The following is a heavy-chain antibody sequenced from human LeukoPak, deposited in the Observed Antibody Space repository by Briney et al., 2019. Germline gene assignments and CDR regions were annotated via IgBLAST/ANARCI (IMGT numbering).Heavy chain of an antibody. CDR1: GYTLTELS. CDR3: ATISRYYDSTLFDY. J-gene: IGHJ4*02. D-gene: IGHD3-22*01. V-gene: IGHV1-24*01. CDR2: FDPEDGET. Sequence: GASVKVSCKVSGYTLTELSMHWVRQAPGKGLEWMGGFDPEDGETIYAQKFQGRATMTEGTSTDTAYMELSSLRSEDTAVYYCATISRYYDSTLFDYWGQGTLVTVSS.